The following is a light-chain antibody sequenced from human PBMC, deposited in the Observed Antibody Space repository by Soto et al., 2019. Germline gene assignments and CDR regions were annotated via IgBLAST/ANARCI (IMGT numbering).Light chain of an antibody. CDR1: QSVSSSY. CDR3: QQYHHWPPIT. CDR2: GAS. J-gene: IGKJ5*01. Sequence: ELVLSQSPGTLSLSPGERATLSCRASQSVSSSYLAWYQQKPGQAPRLLIYGASTRATDIPARFSGSGSGTEFTLTISSLQSEDFAVYYCQQYHHWPPITFGQGTRLEIK. V-gene: IGKV3-15*01.